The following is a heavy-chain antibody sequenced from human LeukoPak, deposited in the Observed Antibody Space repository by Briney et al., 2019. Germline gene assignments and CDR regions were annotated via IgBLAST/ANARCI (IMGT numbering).Heavy chain of an antibody. CDR1: GYTFTSYG. CDR2: ISAYNGNT. CDR3: ARVSGAYGDYPPTIDY. J-gene: IGHJ4*02. Sequence: ASVKVSCKASGYTFTSYGISWVRQAPGQGLEWMGWISAYNGNTNYAQKLQGRVTMTTDTSTSTAYMELRSLRSDDTAVYYCARVSGAYGDYPPTIDYWGQGTLVTVSS. V-gene: IGHV1-18*04. D-gene: IGHD4-17*01.